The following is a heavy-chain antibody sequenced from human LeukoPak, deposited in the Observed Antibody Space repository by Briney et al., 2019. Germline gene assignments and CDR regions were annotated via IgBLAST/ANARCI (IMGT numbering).Heavy chain of an antibody. V-gene: IGHV3-30*18. CDR1: GFTFSGYG. CDR3: AKDEGYCSGGSCYLTYYFDY. J-gene: IGHJ4*02. Sequence: GGSLRLSCAASGFTFSGYGMHWVRQAPGKGLEWVAVISYDGSNKYYADSVKGRFTISRDNSKNTLYLQMNSLRAEDTAVYYCAKDEGYCSGGSCYLTYYFDYWGQGTLVTVSS. D-gene: IGHD2-15*01. CDR2: ISYDGSNK.